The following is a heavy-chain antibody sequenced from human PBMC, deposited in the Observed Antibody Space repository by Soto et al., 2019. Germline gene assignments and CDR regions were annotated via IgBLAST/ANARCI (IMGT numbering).Heavy chain of an antibody. CDR1: GGSVSSGVFS. CDR2: ISHGGSP. V-gene: IGHV4-30-2*01. Sequence: ASETLSLTCAVSGGSVSSGVFSWNWIRQPPGQGLEWIGYISHGGSPHYTPSLRGRVSISVDRSTNVISLNLTSMTPADTAVYFCARGHYYGMDVWGQGTTVTVSS. CDR3: ARGHYYGMDV. J-gene: IGHJ6*02.